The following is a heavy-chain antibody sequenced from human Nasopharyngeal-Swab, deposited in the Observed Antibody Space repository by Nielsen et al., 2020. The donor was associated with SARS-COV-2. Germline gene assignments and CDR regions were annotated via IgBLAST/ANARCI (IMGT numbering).Heavy chain of an antibody. J-gene: IGHJ4*02. CDR1: GGSFSGYY. CDR2: INHSGST. Sequence: LRLSCAVYGGSFSGYYWSWIRQPPGKGLEWIGEINHSGSTNYNPSLKSRVTISVDTSKNQFSLKLSSVTAADTAVYYCARAIEQNYGDYLNWGQGTLVTVSS. CDR3: ARAIEQNYGDYLN. D-gene: IGHD4-17*01. V-gene: IGHV4-34*09.